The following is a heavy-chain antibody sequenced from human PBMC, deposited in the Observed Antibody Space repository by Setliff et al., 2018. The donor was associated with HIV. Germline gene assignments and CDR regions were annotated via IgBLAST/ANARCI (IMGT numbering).Heavy chain of an antibody. CDR1: GAPISSYY. CDR2: IYNSGYS. CDR3: ARSTVGAGASFP. V-gene: IGHV4-59*12. Sequence: TSETLSLTCKVSGAPISSYYWNWIRQPPGKGLEWIGYIYNSGYSNSKPSLKSRVTISLDTSKSQFFLMLSSVTAADTAIYYCARSTVGAGASFPWGRGILVTVSS. J-gene: IGHJ5*02. D-gene: IGHD1-26*01.